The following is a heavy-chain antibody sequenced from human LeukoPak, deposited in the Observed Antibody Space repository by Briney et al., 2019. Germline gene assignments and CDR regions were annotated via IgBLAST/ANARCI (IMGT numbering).Heavy chain of an antibody. CDR1: GGSFSGYY. Sequence: SETLSLTCAVYGGSFSGYYWSWIRQPPGKGLEWIGEINHSGSTNYNLSLKSRVTISVDTSKNQFSLKLSSVTAADTAVYYCARHLDDYGSGSYEYWGQGTLVTVSS. D-gene: IGHD3-10*01. CDR2: INHSGST. V-gene: IGHV4-34*01. J-gene: IGHJ4*02. CDR3: ARHLDDYGSGSYEY.